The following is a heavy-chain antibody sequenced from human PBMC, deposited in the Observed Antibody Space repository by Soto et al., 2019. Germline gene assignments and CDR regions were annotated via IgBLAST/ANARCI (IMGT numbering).Heavy chain of an antibody. CDR3: ATDGLGAPLRYYGMVF. CDR1: GYTLTELS. V-gene: IGHV1-24*01. D-gene: IGHD7-27*01. Sequence: GASVKVSCKVSGYTLTELSMHWVRQAPGKGLEWMGGFDPEDGETIYAQKFKDRVTMTENTSTDTAYMELSSLRSEDTAMYYCATDGLGAPLRYYGMVFWGQGTTVTVSS. J-gene: IGHJ6*02. CDR2: FDPEDGET.